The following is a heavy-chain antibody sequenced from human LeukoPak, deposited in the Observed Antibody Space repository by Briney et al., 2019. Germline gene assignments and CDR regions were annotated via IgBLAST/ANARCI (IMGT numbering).Heavy chain of an antibody. CDR1: GGTFSSYA. Sequence: KVSCKASGGTFSSYAISRVRQAPGQGLEWMGRIIPIFGTANYAQKFQGRVTITTDESTRTAYMELSSLRSEDTAVYYCARDDSSGVAFVYWGQGTLVTVSS. J-gene: IGHJ4*02. CDR3: ARDDSSGVAFVY. V-gene: IGHV1-69*05. D-gene: IGHD6-19*01. CDR2: IIPIFGTA.